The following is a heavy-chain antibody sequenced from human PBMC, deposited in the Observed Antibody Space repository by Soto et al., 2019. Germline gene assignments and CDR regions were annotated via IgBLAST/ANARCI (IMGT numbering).Heavy chain of an antibody. CDR3: VTETQWYFDD. Sequence: GVSLRLSCAASGFSFRLRYMSWIRQAPGRGLEWVSYISPGGDNIHYADFVKGRFTISRDNPKDSLYLQMNSLRVEDTAVYYCVTETQWYFDDWGQGTLVTVSS. CDR1: GFSFRLRY. CDR2: ISPGGDNI. V-gene: IGHV3-11*01. D-gene: IGHD2-8*01. J-gene: IGHJ4*02.